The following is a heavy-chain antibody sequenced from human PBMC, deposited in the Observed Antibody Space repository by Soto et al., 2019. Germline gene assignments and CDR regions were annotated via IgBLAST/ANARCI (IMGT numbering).Heavy chain of an antibody. D-gene: IGHD3-22*01. CDR3: AKALGSSTYHYERAFDY. CDR1: GFTFSTYA. J-gene: IGHJ4*02. V-gene: IGHV3-23*01. CDR2: ISGSGAYA. Sequence: GGSLRLSCVASGFTFSTYAMAWVRQAPGRGLEWVSAISGSGAYAYQPDSVKGRFTISRDNSKNTLDPHMNGLRAEDTALYYCAKALGSSTYHYERAFDYWGPGTLVTVSS.